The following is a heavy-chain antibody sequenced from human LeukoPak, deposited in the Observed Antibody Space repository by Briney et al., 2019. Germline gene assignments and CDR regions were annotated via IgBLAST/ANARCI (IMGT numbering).Heavy chain of an antibody. CDR2: IYSGGST. CDR3: AKIVQYTAATGTGLES. J-gene: IGHJ4*02. V-gene: IGHV3-53*01. CDR1: GFTVSSNY. D-gene: IGHD6-13*01. Sequence: GGSLRLSCAASGFTVSSNYMSWVRQAPGKGLEWVSVIYSGGSTYYADSVKGRFTISRDNSKNTLYLQMNSLRAEDTAVYYCAKIVQYTAATGTGLESWGQGSLVTVSP.